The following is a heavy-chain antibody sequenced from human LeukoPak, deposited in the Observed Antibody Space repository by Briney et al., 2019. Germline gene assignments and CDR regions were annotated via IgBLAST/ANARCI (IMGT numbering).Heavy chain of an antibody. D-gene: IGHD2-2*01. CDR1: GFTFSSYA. Sequence: PGGSLRLSCAASGFTFSSYAMSWVRQAPGKGLEWVSAISGSGGSTYYADSMKGRFTISRDNSKNTLYLQMNSLRAEDTAVYYCAKRDLYCSSTSCYCFDYWGQGTLVTVSS. CDR2: ISGSGGST. V-gene: IGHV3-23*01. CDR3: AKRDLYCSSTSCYCFDY. J-gene: IGHJ4*02.